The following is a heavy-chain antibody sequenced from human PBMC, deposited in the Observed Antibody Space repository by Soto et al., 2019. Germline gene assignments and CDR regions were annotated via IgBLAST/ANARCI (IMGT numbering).Heavy chain of an antibody. Sequence: GGSLRLSCAASGFTFSSYSMNWVRQAPGKGLEWVSSISSSSSYIYYADSVKGRFTISRDNAKNSLYLQMNSLRAEDTAVYYCVRVSGQQLVRDAFDIWGQGTMVTVSS. D-gene: IGHD6-13*01. J-gene: IGHJ3*02. CDR2: ISSSSSYI. CDR1: GFTFSSYS. V-gene: IGHV3-21*01. CDR3: VRVSGQQLVRDAFDI.